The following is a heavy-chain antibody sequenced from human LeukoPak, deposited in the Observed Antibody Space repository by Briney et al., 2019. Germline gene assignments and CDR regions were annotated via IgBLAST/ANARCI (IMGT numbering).Heavy chain of an antibody. CDR1: GFTFSSYW. CDR2: ISGSGGST. CDR3: AKDSESTMIVVVIAGEDAFDI. V-gene: IGHV3-23*01. D-gene: IGHD3-22*01. Sequence: GGSLRLSCAASGFTFSSYWMSWVRQAPGKGLEWVSAISGSGGSTYYADSVKGRFTISRDNSKNTLNLQMNSPRAEDTAVYYCAKDSESTMIVVVIAGEDAFDIWGQGTMVTVSS. J-gene: IGHJ3*02.